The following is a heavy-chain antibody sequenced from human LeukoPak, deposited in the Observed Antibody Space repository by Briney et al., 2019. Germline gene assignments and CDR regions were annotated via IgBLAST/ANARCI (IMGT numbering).Heavy chain of an antibody. Sequence: SETLSLTCAVYGGSFSGYYWSWIRQPPGKGLEWIGYIYYSGSTNYNPSLKSRVTISVDTSKNQFSLKLSSVTAADTAVYYCATAGVVPAARYWYFDLWGRGTLVSVSS. CDR1: GGSFSGYY. J-gene: IGHJ2*01. D-gene: IGHD2-2*01. CDR2: IYYSGST. V-gene: IGHV4-59*01. CDR3: ATAGVVPAARYWYFDL.